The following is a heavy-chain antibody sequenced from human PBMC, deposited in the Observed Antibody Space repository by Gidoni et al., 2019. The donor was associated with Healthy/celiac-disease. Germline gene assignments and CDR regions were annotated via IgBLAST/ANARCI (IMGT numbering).Heavy chain of an antibody. CDR1: VGSISSGDYY. J-gene: IGHJ4*02. CDR3: ASYDFWSGYYGDY. V-gene: IGHV4-30-4*01. Sequence: QVQLQESGPGLVKPSQTLSLTCTVSVGSISSGDYYWSWIRQPPGKGLEWIGYIYYSGSTYYNPSLKSRVTISVDTSKNQFSLKLSSVTAADTAVYYCASYDFWSGYYGDYWGQGTLVTVSS. D-gene: IGHD3-3*01. CDR2: IYYSGST.